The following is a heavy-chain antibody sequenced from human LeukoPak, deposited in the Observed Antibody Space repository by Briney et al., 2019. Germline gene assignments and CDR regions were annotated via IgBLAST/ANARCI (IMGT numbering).Heavy chain of an antibody. D-gene: IGHD1-26*01. J-gene: IGHJ3*02. CDR2: FDPEDGDT. CDR1: GYTLTELT. Sequence: ASVKVSCKVSGYTLTELTMHWVRQGPGKGLEWMGGFDPEDGDTIYAQKFQGRVTMTEDTSTDTAYMELSSRRSEDTAVYYCATERLVGARAFDIWGQGTMVTAPS. V-gene: IGHV1-24*01. CDR3: ATERLVGARAFDI.